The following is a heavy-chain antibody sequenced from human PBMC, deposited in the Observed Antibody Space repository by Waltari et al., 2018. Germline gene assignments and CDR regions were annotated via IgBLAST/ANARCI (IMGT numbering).Heavy chain of an antibody. V-gene: IGHV1-8*01. CDR1: GYTFTSSD. J-gene: IGHJ4*02. Sequence: QVQLVQSGAEVKKPGASVKVSCKASGYTFTSSDINWVRQATGQGLEWMGWMNPNSGNTGYAQKFQGRVTMTRNTSISTAYMELSSLRSEDTAVYYCARGGRRYYDSSGYSDYWGQGTLVTVSS. D-gene: IGHD3-22*01. CDR3: ARGGRRYYDSSGYSDY. CDR2: MNPNSGNT.